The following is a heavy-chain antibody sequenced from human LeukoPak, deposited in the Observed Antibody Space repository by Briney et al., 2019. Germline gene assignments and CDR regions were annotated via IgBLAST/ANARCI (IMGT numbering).Heavy chain of an antibody. CDR1: GFTFSSYG. D-gene: IGHD1-26*01. CDR2: IWYDGSNK. CDR3: ARDYLMGGTTGKAFDI. V-gene: IGHV3-33*01. Sequence: GGSLRLSCAASGFTFSSYGMHWVRQAPGKGLEWVAVIWYDGSNKYYADSVKGRFTISRDNSKNTLYLQMNSLRAEDTAVYYCARDYLMGGTTGKAFDIWGQGTMVTISS. J-gene: IGHJ3*02.